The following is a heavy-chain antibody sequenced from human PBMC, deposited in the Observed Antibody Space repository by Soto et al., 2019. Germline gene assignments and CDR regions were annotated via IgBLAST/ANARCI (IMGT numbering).Heavy chain of an antibody. CDR2: MNPNNGNT. CDR3: ARSPRNYYALGSYSYFRH. CDR1: GYTFTSYD. J-gene: IGHJ1*01. V-gene: IGHV1-8*01. Sequence: QVQLVQXGAEVKKPGASVKVSCKASGYTFTSYDISWVRQATGQGLEWMGWMNPNNGNTDYAPKFQGRVTMTMNTSIGTAYMELSSLRSEDTAVYYCARSPRNYYALGSYSYFRHWGQGTLVTVSS. D-gene: IGHD3-10*01.